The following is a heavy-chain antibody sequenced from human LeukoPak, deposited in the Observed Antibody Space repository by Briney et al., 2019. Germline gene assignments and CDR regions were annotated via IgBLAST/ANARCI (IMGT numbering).Heavy chain of an antibody. CDR3: ARVIVVVTLTRKTPNWFDP. J-gene: IGHJ5*02. D-gene: IGHD3-22*01. CDR2: IYYSGST. CDR1: GYSISSGGYS. Sequence: SETLSLTCTVSGYSISSGGYSWSWIRQPPGKGLEWIGSIYYSGSTYYNPSLKSRVTISVDTSKNQFSLKLSSVTAADTAVYYCARVIVVVTLTRKTPNWFDPWGQGTLVTVSS. V-gene: IGHV4-39*07.